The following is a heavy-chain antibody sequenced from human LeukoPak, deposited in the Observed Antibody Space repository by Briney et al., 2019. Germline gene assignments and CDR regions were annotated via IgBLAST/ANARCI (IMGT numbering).Heavy chain of an antibody. CDR3: ASSMGIATRPYYFDS. Sequence: GGSLRLSCAASAFTFSSYWMSWVRQAPGNGLEWVANIDQDGSEKYYVESMKGRITISRDTAKNSLYLQMNVLRAEDTAVYYCASSMGIATRPYYFDSWGQGTLVTVSS. J-gene: IGHJ4*02. D-gene: IGHD6-6*01. V-gene: IGHV3-7*01. CDR2: IDQDGSEK. CDR1: AFTFSSYW.